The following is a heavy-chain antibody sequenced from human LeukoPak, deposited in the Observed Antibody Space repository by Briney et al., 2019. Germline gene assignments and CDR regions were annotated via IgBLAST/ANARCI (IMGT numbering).Heavy chain of an antibody. V-gene: IGHV3-15*01. CDR3: ARRLPKHGDWFDP. J-gene: IGHJ5*02. Sequence: GGSLRLSCAASGLTFSNTWLSWVRQAPGKGLEWVGRIKSKTNGGTTDYAAPVKGRFTISRDDSKNTLYLQMNSLKTEDTAVYYCARRLPKHGDWFDPWGQGTLVTVSS. CDR1: GLTFSNTW. CDR2: IKSKTNGGTT.